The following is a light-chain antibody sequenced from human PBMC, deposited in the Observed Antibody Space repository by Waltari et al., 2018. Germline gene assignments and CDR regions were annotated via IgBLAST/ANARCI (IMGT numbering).Light chain of an antibody. J-gene: IGKJ1*01. CDR3: QYYYSFSRT. Sequence: DIQMTQSPSTLSASVGDRVTITCRASQSISQWLAWYQQKPGKAPKLLIHRASILQTGVASRFSASCSGTEFTFTIISLLPDDFATYYCQYYYSFSRTFGQGTKVEIK. CDR1: QSISQW. V-gene: IGKV1-5*03. CDR2: RAS.